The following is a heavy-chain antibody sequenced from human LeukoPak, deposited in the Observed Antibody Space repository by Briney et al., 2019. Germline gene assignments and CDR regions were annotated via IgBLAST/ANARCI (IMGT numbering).Heavy chain of an antibody. D-gene: IGHD4-17*01. Sequence: ASVKVSCKASGYTFTGYYMHWVRQAPGQGLEWMGRINPNSGGTNYAQKFQGRVTMTRDTSISTAYMELSRLRSDDTAVYYCARDHGDFSYYFDYWGQGTLVTVSS. V-gene: IGHV1-2*06. CDR2: INPNSGGT. J-gene: IGHJ4*02. CDR1: GYTFTGYY. CDR3: ARDHGDFSYYFDY.